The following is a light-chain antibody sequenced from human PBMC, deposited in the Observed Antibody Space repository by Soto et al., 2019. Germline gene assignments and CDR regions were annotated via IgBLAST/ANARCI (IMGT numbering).Light chain of an antibody. CDR2: GAS. CDR3: QQYNNWPPDRT. V-gene: IGKV3-15*01. J-gene: IGKJ1*01. Sequence: EIVMTQSPATLSVSPGERATLSCRASQSVRSNFAWYQQKPGQAPRLLIYGASTRATGIPARFSGSGSGTEFTLTISSLQSEDFAIYFCQQYNNWPPDRTFGQGTKGEIK. CDR1: QSVRSN.